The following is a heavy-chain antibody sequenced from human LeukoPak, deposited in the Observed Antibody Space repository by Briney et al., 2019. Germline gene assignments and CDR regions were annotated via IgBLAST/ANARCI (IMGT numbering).Heavy chain of an antibody. V-gene: IGHV3-48*03. D-gene: IGHD3-10*01. J-gene: IGHJ6*04. Sequence: TGGSLRRYCAASGFTFSSYEMNWVRQAPGKGLEWVSYISSSGSTIYYADSVKGRFTISRDNAKNSLYLQMNSLRAEDTAVYYCAREYSGSGQTRYYYYGMDVWGKGTTVTVSS. CDR1: GFTFSSYE. CDR2: ISSSGSTI. CDR3: AREYSGSGQTRYYYYGMDV.